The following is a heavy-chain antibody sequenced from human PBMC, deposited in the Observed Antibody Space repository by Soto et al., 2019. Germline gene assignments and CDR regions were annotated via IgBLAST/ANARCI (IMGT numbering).Heavy chain of an antibody. CDR1: GFTFSSYG. Sequence: GGSLRLSCAASGFTFSSYGMHWVRQAPGKGLEWVAVIWYDGSNKYYADSVKGRFTISRDNSKNTLYLQMNSLRAEDTAVYYCAKDEHPVAPYNWFDPWGQGTLVTVSS. CDR2: IWYDGSNK. V-gene: IGHV3-33*06. CDR3: AKDEHPVAPYNWFDP. J-gene: IGHJ5*02.